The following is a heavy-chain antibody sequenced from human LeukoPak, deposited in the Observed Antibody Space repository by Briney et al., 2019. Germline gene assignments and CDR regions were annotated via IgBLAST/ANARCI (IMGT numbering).Heavy chain of an antibody. V-gene: IGHV4-59*08. Sequence: SETLSLTCTVSGGSFSGYYWSSIRQPPGKGLGWIAFIYYSGNTNYNPSLKSRVTISLDTSKNQFSLTLSSVTAADTAVYYCARHFDAFDLWGHGTMVTVSS. J-gene: IGHJ3*01. CDR1: GGSFSGYY. CDR2: IYYSGNT. CDR3: ARHFDAFDL.